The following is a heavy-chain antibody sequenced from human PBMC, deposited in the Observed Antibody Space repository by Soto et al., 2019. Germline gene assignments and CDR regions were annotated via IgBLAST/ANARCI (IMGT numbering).Heavy chain of an antibody. J-gene: IGHJ4*02. CDR1: GFTFSNYW. V-gene: IGHV3-7*01. Sequence: GGSLRLSCTASGFTFSNYWMSWVRQAPGKGLEWVANIKEDGSEKYYVDSVKGRFTISRDNAKNSLHLQMNSLRAEDTAVYYCTRDLPDPSYLFDYWGQGTLVTVSS. CDR3: TRDLPDPSYLFDY. CDR2: IKEDGSEK.